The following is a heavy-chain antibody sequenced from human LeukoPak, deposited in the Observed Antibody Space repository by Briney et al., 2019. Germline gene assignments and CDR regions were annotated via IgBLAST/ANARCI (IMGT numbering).Heavy chain of an antibody. CDR2: ISGSGGST. J-gene: IGHJ4*02. CDR3: AKSSSEGSRGFDY. V-gene: IGHV3-23*01. CDR1: GFTFSSYG. Sequence: GGSLRLSCAASGFTFSSYGMSWVRQAPGKGLEWVSAISGSGGSTYYADSVKGRFTISRDNSKNTLYLQMNSLRAEDTAVYYCAKSSSEGSRGFDYWGQGTLVTVSS. D-gene: IGHD6-13*01.